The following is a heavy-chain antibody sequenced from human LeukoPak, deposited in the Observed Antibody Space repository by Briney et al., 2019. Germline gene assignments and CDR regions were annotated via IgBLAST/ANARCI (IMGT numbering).Heavy chain of an antibody. CDR3: ARGGITSLLNWFDP. D-gene: IGHD3-16*01. V-gene: IGHV4-39*07. J-gene: IGHJ5*02. CDR2: MFYYGST. Sequence: PSETLSLTCTVSVDSICSSNYFWGWIRQPPGKGLEWIGSMFYYGSTYYNASLKSRVTISLDTSKKQFSLKLRSVTAADTAVYYCARGGITSLLNWFDPWGQGILVTVSS. CDR1: VDSICSSNYF.